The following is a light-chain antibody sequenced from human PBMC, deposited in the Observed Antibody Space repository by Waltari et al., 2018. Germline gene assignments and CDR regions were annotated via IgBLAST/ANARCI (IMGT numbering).Light chain of an antibody. Sequence: QSVLTQPPSVSGAPGQRVTISCTGSSSNIGAGYDVHWYQQLPGTVPKRLNDGNNSRPSGVPDRFSGSKSGTSASLAITGLQAEDEGDYYCQSYDRSLSGWVFGGGTKLTVL. CDR3: QSYDRSLSGWV. CDR2: GNN. V-gene: IGLV1-40*01. J-gene: IGLJ3*02. CDR1: SSNIGAGYD.